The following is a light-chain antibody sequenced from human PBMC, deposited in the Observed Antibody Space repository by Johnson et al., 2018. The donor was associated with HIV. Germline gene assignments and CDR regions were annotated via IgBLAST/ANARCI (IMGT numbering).Light chain of an antibody. Sequence: QSILTQPPSVSAAPGQNITISCSGGSSNIGNNYVSWYQHLPRTAPKLLIYENNTRPSGIPDRFSGSKSGTSAPLGITGLQTGDEAYYYCGTWDSSLSVYVFGTGTKVTV. CDR1: SSNIGNNY. J-gene: IGLJ1*01. V-gene: IGLV1-51*02. CDR2: ENN. CDR3: GTWDSSLSVYV.